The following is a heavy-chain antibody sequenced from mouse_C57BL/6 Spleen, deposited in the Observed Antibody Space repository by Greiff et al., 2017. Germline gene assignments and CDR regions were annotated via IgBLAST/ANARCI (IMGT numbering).Heavy chain of an antibody. CDR1: GFTFSSYG. V-gene: IGHV5-6*01. D-gene: IGHD2-4*01. J-gene: IGHJ3*01. Sequence: VQLKESGGDLVKPGGSLKLSCAASGFTFSSYGMSWVRQTPDKRLEWVATISSGGSYTYYPDSVKGRFTISRDNAKNTLYLQMSSLKSEDTAMYYCARQGDYGGFAYWGQGTLVTVSA. CDR3: ARQGDYGGFAY. CDR2: ISSGGSYT.